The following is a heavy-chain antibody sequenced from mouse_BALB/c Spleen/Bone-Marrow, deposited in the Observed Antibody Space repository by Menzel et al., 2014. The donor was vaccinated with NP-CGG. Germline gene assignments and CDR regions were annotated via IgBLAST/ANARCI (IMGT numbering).Heavy chain of an antibody. CDR3: AKIYYDFDGLAH. CDR1: GFSLTDYG. J-gene: IGHJ3*01. D-gene: IGHD2-4*01. Sequence: QVQLQQSGPGLVAPSQSLSITCTVSGFSLTDYGVSWIRQPPGKGLEWLGVIWGVGTTYYNSALKSRLSISKDNSKSQVFLKMNSLQTDDTAMYYCAKIYYDFDGLAHWGQGTLVTVSA. CDR2: IWGVGTT. V-gene: IGHV2-6-5*01.